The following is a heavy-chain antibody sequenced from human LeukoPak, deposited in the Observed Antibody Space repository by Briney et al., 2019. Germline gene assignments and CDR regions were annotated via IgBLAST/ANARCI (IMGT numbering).Heavy chain of an antibody. V-gene: IGHV6-1*01. J-gene: IGHJ3*02. CDR2: TYYRSKWYN. CDR1: GDSVSSNSVA. CDR3: ARKLSGAFDI. Sequence: SQTLSLTCAISGDSVSSNSVAWNWIRQSPSRGLEWLGRTYYRSKWYNDYAVSVKSRVTINPDTSKNQFSLEVNSVTPEDTAVYYCARKLSGAFDIWGQGTMATVSS. D-gene: IGHD2/OR15-2a*01.